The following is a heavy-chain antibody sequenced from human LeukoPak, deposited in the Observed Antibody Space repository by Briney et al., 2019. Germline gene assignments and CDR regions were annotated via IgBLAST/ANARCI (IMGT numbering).Heavy chain of an antibody. CDR3: ARGPPGGKAARRAWFDP. CDR2: IYHSGST. CDR1: GGSISSYY. V-gene: IGHV4-59*12. J-gene: IGHJ5*02. Sequence: SETLSLTCSVSGGSISSYYWSWIRQPPGKGLECIGYIYHSGSTNYNPSLKSRVTISVDTSKNQFSLKLSSVTAADTAVYYCARGPPGGKAARRAWFDPWGQGTLVTVSS. D-gene: IGHD6-6*01.